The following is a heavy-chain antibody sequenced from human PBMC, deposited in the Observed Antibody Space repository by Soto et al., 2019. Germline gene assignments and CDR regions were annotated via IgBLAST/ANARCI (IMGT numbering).Heavy chain of an antibody. D-gene: IGHD3-22*01. V-gene: IGHV5-51*01. CDR2: IYPGDSDT. CDR1: GYSFANYW. CDR3: VRQQQDISGPPFDY. J-gene: IGHJ4*02. Sequence: GESLKISCKGSGYSFANYWIGWVRQMPGKGLEWMGIIYPGDSDTRYSPSFQGQVTISADKSISTAYLQWRSLKASDTAMYYCVRQQQDISGPPFDYWGQGTLVTVSS.